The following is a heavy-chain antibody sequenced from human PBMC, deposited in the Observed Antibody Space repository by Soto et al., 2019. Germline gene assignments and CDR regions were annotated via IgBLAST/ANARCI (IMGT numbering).Heavy chain of an antibody. CDR3: ARAASPYFDLLSAFHP. D-gene: IGHD3-9*01. CDR2: INHIGTT. CDR1: GGSFSGYY. J-gene: IGHJ5*02. Sequence: SETLSLTCAVYGGSFSGYYWSWIRQPPGKGLEWIGEINHIGTTKYNPSLKSRDSISVDTSKNQFSLRLTSLIASDTAVYYCARAASPYFDLLSAFHPWGQGTLVTVSS. V-gene: IGHV4-34*01.